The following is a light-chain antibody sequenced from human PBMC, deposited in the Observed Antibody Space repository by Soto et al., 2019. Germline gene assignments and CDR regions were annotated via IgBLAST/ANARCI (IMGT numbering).Light chain of an antibody. CDR3: NSYTSSVAYV. Sequence: QSVLTQPASVSGSPGQSITISCTGTSRDVGRYNSVSWYQQHPGKAPRLMIYEVTNRPSGVSNRFSGSKSGNTASLTISGLQAEDEADYYCNSYTSSVAYVSGPGTKVTV. CDR2: EVT. J-gene: IGLJ1*01. V-gene: IGLV2-14*01. CDR1: SRDVGRYNS.